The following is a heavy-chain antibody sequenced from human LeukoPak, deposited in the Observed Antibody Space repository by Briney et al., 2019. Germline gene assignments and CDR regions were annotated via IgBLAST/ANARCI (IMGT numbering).Heavy chain of an antibody. J-gene: IGHJ4*02. CDR1: GFTFSSYS. D-gene: IGHD6-19*01. CDR2: ISSSSSYI. Sequence: PGGSLRLSCAASGFTFSSYSMNWVRQAPGKGLEWVSSISSSSSYIYYADSVKGRFTISRDNAKNSLYLQMNSLRAEDTAVYYCARVPAEAGSFDYWGQGTLVTVSS. V-gene: IGHV3-21*01. CDR3: ARVPAEAGSFDY.